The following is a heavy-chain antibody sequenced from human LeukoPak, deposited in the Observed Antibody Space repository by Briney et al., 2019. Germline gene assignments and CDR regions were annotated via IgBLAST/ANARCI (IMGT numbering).Heavy chain of an antibody. Sequence: SETLSLTYTVSGGSISSYYWSWIRQPAGKGLEWIGRIYTSGSTNYNPSLKSRVTMSVDTSKNQFSLKLSSVTAADTAVYYCASSGYSSSWYDYWGQGTLVTVSS. CDR1: GGSISSYY. CDR2: IYTSGST. V-gene: IGHV4-4*07. CDR3: ASSGYSSSWYDY. D-gene: IGHD6-13*01. J-gene: IGHJ4*02.